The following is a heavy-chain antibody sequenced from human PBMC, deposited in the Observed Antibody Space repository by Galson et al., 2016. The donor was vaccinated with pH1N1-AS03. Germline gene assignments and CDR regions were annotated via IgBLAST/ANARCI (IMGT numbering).Heavy chain of an antibody. CDR2: IYSGGIT. V-gene: IGHV3-53*01. Sequence: ASGFTVSSNYMSWVRQAPGKGLEWVSVIYSGGITYYADSVKGRFTISRDSSKNTLYLQMNSLRAEDTAVYYCARLRVVVVPAALGGSDYFDSWGQGTLVTVSS. CDR1: GFTVSSNY. J-gene: IGHJ4*02. D-gene: IGHD2-2*01. CDR3: ARLRVVVVPAALGGSDYFDS.